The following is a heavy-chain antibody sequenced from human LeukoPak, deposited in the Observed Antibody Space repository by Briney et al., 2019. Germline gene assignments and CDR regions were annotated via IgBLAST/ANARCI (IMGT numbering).Heavy chain of an antibody. Sequence: PGGALSLSFAASGFTFSSYAMSWVRPAPGKGLGWVSAIKCSGGSTSYAQKFQGRVTITRDTSTSTVYMELSSLRSEDTAVYYCARGDIVVVPAPMEYFDYWGQGTLVTVSS. J-gene: IGHJ4*02. CDR3: ARGDIVVVPAPMEYFDY. CDR2: IKCSGGST. V-gene: IGHV3-23*01. CDR1: GFTFSSYA. D-gene: IGHD2-2*01.